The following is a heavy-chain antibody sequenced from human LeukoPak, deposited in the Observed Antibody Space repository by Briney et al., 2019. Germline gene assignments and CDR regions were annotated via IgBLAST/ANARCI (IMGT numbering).Heavy chain of an antibody. J-gene: IGHJ4*02. V-gene: IGHV4-61*01. Sequence: PSETLSLTCVVSGGSISRGSYYWNWIRQPPGKGLEWIGYIYYSGSTNYNPSLKSRVTISVDTSKNQFSLKLSSVTAADTAVYYCARQGYYDSSGYYSYYFDYWGQGTLVTVSS. CDR2: IYYSGST. CDR3: ARQGYYDSSGYYSYYFDY. CDR1: GGSISRGSYY. D-gene: IGHD3-22*01.